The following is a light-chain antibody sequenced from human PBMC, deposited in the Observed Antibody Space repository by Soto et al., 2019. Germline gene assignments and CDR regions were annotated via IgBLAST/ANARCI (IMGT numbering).Light chain of an antibody. CDR2: DVT. CDR3: CSYASSTSYV. V-gene: IGLV2-14*01. J-gene: IGLJ1*01. Sequence: QSALTQPASVSGCPGQSITICCTGTSSDVGGYNFVSWYQQHPGKAPKLMIHDVTTRPSGVSIRFSGSKSGTTASLTISGLQPEDEADYYCCSYASSTSYVFGTGTKVTVL. CDR1: SSDVGGYNF.